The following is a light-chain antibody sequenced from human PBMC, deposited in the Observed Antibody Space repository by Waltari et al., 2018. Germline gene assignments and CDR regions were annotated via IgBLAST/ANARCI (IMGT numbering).Light chain of an antibody. V-gene: IGLV10-54*01. CDR2: RNN. J-gene: IGLJ2*01. CDR3: SAWDSSLSAVV. Sequence: QAGLTQPTSVSKGLRQTATLTCTGNSNNVGNQGAAWLQQHQGHPPKLLSYRNNNRPSGISERLSASRSGITASLTITGLQPEDEADYYCSAWDSSLSAVVFGGGTKLTVL. CDR1: SNNVGNQG.